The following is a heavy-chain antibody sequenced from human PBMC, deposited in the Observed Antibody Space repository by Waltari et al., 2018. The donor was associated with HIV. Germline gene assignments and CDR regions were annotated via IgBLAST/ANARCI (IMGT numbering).Heavy chain of an antibody. D-gene: IGHD2-21*01. Sequence: EVQLVEFGGGLVQPGGSLRLSCVASGITFTSYYMSWVCQAPGEGLEWVANINQDGTKKFYVDSVKGRFTISRDNAKNSVYLQINSLRAEDSAIYYCARDLWPEDFWGQGTLVTVSS. CDR2: INQDGTKK. V-gene: IGHV3-7*01. CDR3: ARDLWPEDF. CDR1: GITFTSYY. J-gene: IGHJ4*02.